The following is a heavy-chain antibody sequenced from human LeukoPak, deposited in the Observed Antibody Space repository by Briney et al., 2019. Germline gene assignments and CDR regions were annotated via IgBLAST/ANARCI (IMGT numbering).Heavy chain of an antibody. D-gene: IGHD2-15*01. J-gene: IGHJ4*02. CDR2: ISATGGNT. Sequence: GGSLRLFCAASGFTFSSYAMRWVRQAPGKGLEWVSGISATGGNTDHADSVKGRFTISRDNSKDTLYLQMNSLRAEDTAIYYCAKASSPGSGCITYWGQGTLVAVSS. CDR3: AKASSPGSGCITY. CDR1: GFTFSSYA. V-gene: IGHV3-23*01.